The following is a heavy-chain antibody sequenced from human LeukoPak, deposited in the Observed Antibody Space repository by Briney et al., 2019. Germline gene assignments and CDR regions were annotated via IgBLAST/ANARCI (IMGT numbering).Heavy chain of an antibody. CDR3: ARADNYDFWSGYAANPDRPDAFDI. CDR2: INHSGST. D-gene: IGHD3-3*01. V-gene: IGHV4-34*01. Sequence: PSETLSLNCAVYGGSFSGYYWSWIRQPPGKGLEWIGEINHSGSTNYNPSLKSRVTISVDTSKNQFSLKLSSVTAADTAVYYCARADNYDFWSGYAANPDRPDAFDIWGQGTMVTVSS. J-gene: IGHJ3*02. CDR1: GGSFSGYY.